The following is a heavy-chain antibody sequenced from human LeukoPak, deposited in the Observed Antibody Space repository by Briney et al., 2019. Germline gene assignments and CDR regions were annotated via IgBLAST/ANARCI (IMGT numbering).Heavy chain of an antibody. CDR1: GFTFDDYA. J-gene: IGHJ4*02. Sequence: PGGSLRLSCAASGFTFDDYAMHWVRQAPGKGLEWVSSISWNSGIIGYADSVKGRFTISRDNAKKSLYLQMNSLRAEDTALYFCASGIRERGFDYWGQGTLVTVSS. V-gene: IGHV3-9*01. CDR2: ISWNSGII. CDR3: ASGIRERGFDY. D-gene: IGHD3-3*01.